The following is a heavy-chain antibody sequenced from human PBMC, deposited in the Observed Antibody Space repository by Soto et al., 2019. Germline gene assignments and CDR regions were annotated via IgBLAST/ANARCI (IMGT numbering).Heavy chain of an antibody. CDR2: ISGSGGTT. CDR1: GFTFASYP. CDR3: WESMLRGAIGIG. Sequence: EVQLLESGGGLVQPGGSLGLSCVGSGFTFASYPMTWVRQVPGKGLEWVSGISGSGGTTYYADSVKGRFTISRDNSKNTLYLPMSGLRAEDPAIYYCWESMLRGAIGIGWGQGALVTVS. J-gene: IGHJ4*02. V-gene: IGHV3-23*01. D-gene: IGHD3-10*01.